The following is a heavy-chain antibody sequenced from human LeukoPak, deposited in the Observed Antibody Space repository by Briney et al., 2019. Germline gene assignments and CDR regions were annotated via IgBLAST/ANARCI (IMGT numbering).Heavy chain of an antibody. CDR3: ARDPSTAPGY. J-gene: IGHJ4*02. CDR2: IYYSGST. V-gene: IGHV4-61*01. D-gene: IGHD1-14*01. Sequence: SETLSLTCTVSGGSVSSGSYYWSWIRQPPGKGLEWIGYIYYSGSTNYNPSLKSRVTISVDTSKNQFSLKLSSVTAADTAVYYCARDPSTAPGYWGQGTLVTVSS. CDR1: GGSVSSGSYY.